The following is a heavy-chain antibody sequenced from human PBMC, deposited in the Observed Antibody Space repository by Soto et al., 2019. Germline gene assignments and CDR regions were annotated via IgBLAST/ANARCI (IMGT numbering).Heavy chain of an antibody. D-gene: IGHD3-3*01. CDR1: GGSISSGGYY. V-gene: IGHV4-31*03. J-gene: IGHJ5*02. CDR2: IYYSGST. Sequence: PSETLSLTCTVSGGSISSGGYYWSWIRQHPGKGLEWIGYIYYSGSTYYNPSLKSRVTISVDTSKNQFSLKLSSVTAADTAVYYCASLTHSRITIFGVASNNWFDPWGQATLVTVSS. CDR3: ASLTHSRITIFGVASNNWFDP.